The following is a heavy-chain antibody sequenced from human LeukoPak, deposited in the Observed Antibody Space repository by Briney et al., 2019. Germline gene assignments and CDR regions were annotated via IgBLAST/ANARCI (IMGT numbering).Heavy chain of an antibody. CDR3: ARVEVGATWAFDY. V-gene: IGHV3-7*01. J-gene: IGHJ4*02. CDR1: GFTFSDYW. D-gene: IGHD1-26*01. CDR2: IKQDGGER. Sequence: GGSLRLSCAASGFTFSDYWMSWVRQAPGQGLEWVASIKQDGGERYYVDSVEGRFSISRDNAKNSVFLQMNSLRAEDTAVYYCARVEVGATWAFDYWGQGTLVTVSS.